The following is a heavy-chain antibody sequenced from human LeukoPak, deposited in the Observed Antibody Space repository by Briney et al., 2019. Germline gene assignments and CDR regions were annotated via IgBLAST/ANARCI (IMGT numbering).Heavy chain of an antibody. J-gene: IGHJ4*02. CDR3: ARDNFGGYSYGYGAGY. CDR1: GGSISSGDYY. CDR2: IYYSGST. Sequence: PSETLSLTCTVSGGSISSGDYYWSWIRQPPGKGLEWIGYIYYSGSTYYNPSLKSRVTISVDTSKNQFSLKLSSVTAADTAVYYCARDNFGGYSYGYGAGYWGQGTLVTVSS. V-gene: IGHV4-30-4*08. D-gene: IGHD5-18*01.